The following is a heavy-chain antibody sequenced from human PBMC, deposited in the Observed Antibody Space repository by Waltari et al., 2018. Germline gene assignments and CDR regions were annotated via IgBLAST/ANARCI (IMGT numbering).Heavy chain of an antibody. J-gene: IGHJ1*01. V-gene: IGHV4-34*01. CDR2: INHRGST. D-gene: IGHD6-19*01. CDR1: GGSFSGYY. Sequence: QVQLQQWGAGLLKPSETLSLTCAVYGGSFSGYYWSWIRQPPGKGLEWIGEINHRGSTNYSPTLKSRVTISVDTSKNQFSLKLSSVTAADTAVYYCARQSRWLVPKKRHEYFQHWGQGTLVTVSS. CDR3: ARQSRWLVPKKRHEYFQH.